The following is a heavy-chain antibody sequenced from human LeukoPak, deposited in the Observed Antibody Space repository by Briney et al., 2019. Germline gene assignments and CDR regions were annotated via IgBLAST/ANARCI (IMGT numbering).Heavy chain of an antibody. CDR1: GGSISSSSHY. CDR2: IYYSGSI. V-gene: IGHV4-39*07. Sequence: SQTLSLTCTVSGGSISSSSHYWGWIRQPPGKGLEWIGSIYYSGSIYYNPSLESRVTISVDRSKNQFSLKLSSVTAADTAVYYCARDPDPNYGGNSHYFDYWGQGTLVTVSS. CDR3: ARDPDPNYGGNSHYFDY. J-gene: IGHJ4*02. D-gene: IGHD4-23*01.